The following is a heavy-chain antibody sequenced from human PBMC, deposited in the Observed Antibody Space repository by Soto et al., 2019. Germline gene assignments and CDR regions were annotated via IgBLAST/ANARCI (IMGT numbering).Heavy chain of an antibody. D-gene: IGHD5-18*01. CDR3: ARSKDGYSYGHDAFDI. J-gene: IGHJ3*02. V-gene: IGHV1-18*04. Sequence: QVQLVQSGAEVKKPGASVKVSCKASGYTFTSYGISWVRQAPGQGLEWMGWISAYNGNTNYAQKLQGRVTMTTDTSTSTAYMELRSLRSDDTAVDYCARSKDGYSYGHDAFDIWGQGTMVTVSS. CDR1: GYTFTSYG. CDR2: ISAYNGNT.